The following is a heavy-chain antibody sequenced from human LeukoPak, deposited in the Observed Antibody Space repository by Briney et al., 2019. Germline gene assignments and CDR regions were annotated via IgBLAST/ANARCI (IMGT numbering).Heavy chain of an antibody. CDR2: IIPIFGTA. V-gene: IGHV1-69*05. Sequence: SVKVSCKASGGTFSSYAISWVRQAPGQGLEWMGGIIPIFGTANYAQRFQGRVTITTDESTSTAYMELSSLRSEDTAVYYCARVVSYYDSSGYPYYYYHYMDVWGKGTTVTVSS. CDR1: GGTFSSYA. D-gene: IGHD3-22*01. J-gene: IGHJ6*03. CDR3: ARVVSYYDSSGYPYYYYHYMDV.